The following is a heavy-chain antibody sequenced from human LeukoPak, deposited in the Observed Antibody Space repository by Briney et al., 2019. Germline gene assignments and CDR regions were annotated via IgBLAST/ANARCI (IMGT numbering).Heavy chain of an antibody. J-gene: IGHJ4*02. CDR1: GFTFSSYW. D-gene: IGHD1-26*01. V-gene: IGHV3-74*01. CDR2: INSDGSST. CDR3: AKDLGRYRNNYFDC. Sequence: QPGGSLRLSCAASGFTFSSYWMHWVRQAPGKGLVWVSRINSDGSSTSYADSVKGRFTISRDDSKSTLYLQMNSLRAEDTAVYYCAKDLGRYRNNYFDCWGQGTLITVSS.